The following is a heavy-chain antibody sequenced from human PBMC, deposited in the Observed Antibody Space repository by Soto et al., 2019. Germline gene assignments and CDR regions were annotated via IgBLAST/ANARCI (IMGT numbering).Heavy chain of an antibody. Sequence: SETLSLTCTVSGGSISSSSYYWGWIRQPPGKGLEWIGSIYYSGSTYYNPSLKSRVTISVDTSKNQFSLKLSSVTAADTAVYYCARRSGYGGNSKKGYFDYWGQGTLVTVSS. CDR1: GGSISSSSYY. CDR2: IYYSGST. CDR3: ARRSGYGGNSKKGYFDY. V-gene: IGHV4-39*01. D-gene: IGHD2-21*01. J-gene: IGHJ4*02.